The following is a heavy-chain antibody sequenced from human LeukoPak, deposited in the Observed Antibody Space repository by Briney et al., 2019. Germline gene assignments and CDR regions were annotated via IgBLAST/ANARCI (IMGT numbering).Heavy chain of an antibody. V-gene: IGHV4-59*01. CDR1: GGSISTYY. D-gene: IGHD6-13*01. CDR2: IHYSGSS. Sequence: SETLSLTCAVSGGSISTYYWSWIRQPPGKGLEWIGYIHYSGSSNYNPSLKSRVTISLDTSKNQFSLKLSSVTAADTAVYYCARGAAATYWGQGTLVTVSS. CDR3: ARGAAATY. J-gene: IGHJ4*02.